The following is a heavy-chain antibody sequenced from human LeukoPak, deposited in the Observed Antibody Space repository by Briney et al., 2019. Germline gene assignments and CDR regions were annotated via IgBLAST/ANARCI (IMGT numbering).Heavy chain of an antibody. D-gene: IGHD3-3*01. CDR2: MNPNSGNT. Sequence: AASVKVSCKASGYTLTSYDINWVRQATGQGLEWMGWMNPNSGNTGCAQKFQGRVTMTRDTSISTAYMELSSLRSEDTAVYYCARVILGGYESYDFWSGYHPMGYWGQGTLVTVSS. J-gene: IGHJ4*02. V-gene: IGHV1-8*01. CDR3: ARVILGGYESYDFWSGYHPMGY. CDR1: GYTLTSYD.